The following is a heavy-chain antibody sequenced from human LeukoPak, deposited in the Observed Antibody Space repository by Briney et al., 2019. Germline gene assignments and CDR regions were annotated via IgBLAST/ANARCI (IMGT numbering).Heavy chain of an antibody. CDR3: ARDAENYYDSSGYFDY. CDR2: INPTSGYT. CDR1: GFTFSDYY. D-gene: IGHD3-22*01. J-gene: IGHJ4*02. Sequence: GGSLRLSCAASGFTFSDYYMSWIRQAPGKGLEWLSYINPTSGYTPYADSVRGRFTISRDNAKNSLYLQMNSLRAEDTAVYYCARDAENYYDSSGYFDYWGQGTLVTVSS. V-gene: IGHV3-11*05.